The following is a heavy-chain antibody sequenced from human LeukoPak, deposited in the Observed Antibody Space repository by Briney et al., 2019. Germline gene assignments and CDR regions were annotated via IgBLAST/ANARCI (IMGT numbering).Heavy chain of an antibody. Sequence: TSETLSLTCAVSGGSISSSSYYWGWIRQPPGKGLEWIGSIYHSGSTYYNPSLKSRVAISVDTSKNQFSLKLSSVTAADTAVYYCARDRSPRHYYDTSDYHGAAEYWGQGTLVTVSS. J-gene: IGHJ4*02. CDR2: IYHSGST. CDR1: GGSISSSSYY. CDR3: ARDRSPRHYYDTSDYHGAAEY. V-gene: IGHV4-39*07. D-gene: IGHD3-22*01.